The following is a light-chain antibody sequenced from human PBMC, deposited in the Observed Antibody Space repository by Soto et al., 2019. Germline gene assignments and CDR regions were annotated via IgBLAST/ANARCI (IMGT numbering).Light chain of an antibody. J-gene: IGKJ2*01. Sequence: EIVLTQSPGALALSPGERATLSCRASQRITNNFLAWFQQKPGLAPRLLIHGASTRASGVPGRFSGGGSGTDFVLTISRLEPEDFAVHYWQQYGRSPFTFGQGTKLQIK. CDR1: QRITNNF. CDR3: QQYGRSPFT. V-gene: IGKV3-20*01. CDR2: GAS.